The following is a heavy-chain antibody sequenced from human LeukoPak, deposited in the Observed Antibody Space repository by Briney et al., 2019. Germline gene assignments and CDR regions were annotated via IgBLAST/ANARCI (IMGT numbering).Heavy chain of an antibody. Sequence: GESLRISCRGPGYSFTSYWISWVRQMPGKGLEWMGRIDPSDSYTNYSPSFQGHVTISADKSISTAYLQWSSLRASDTAMYYCARHFSGTTTALFDSWGQGTLVTVSS. CDR1: GYSFTSYW. V-gene: IGHV5-10-1*01. D-gene: IGHD1-1*01. CDR2: IDPSDSYT. CDR3: ARHFSGTTTALFDS. J-gene: IGHJ5*01.